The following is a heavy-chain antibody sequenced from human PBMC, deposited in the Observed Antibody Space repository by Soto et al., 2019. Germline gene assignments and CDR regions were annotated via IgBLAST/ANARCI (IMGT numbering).Heavy chain of an antibody. V-gene: IGHV5-51*01. CDR3: ATSSNGGGSWYPSNDYYYYGVDV. CDR1: GYRFNSYW. D-gene: IGHD6-13*01. Sequence: GESLKISCKGSGYRFNSYWIGWVRQMPGKGLEWMGIMYPGDSDTRYSPSFQGQVTISADKSISTAYLQWSSLKASDTAMYYCATSSNGGGSWYPSNDYYYYGVDVWGQGTTVTVSS. CDR2: MYPGDSDT. J-gene: IGHJ6*02.